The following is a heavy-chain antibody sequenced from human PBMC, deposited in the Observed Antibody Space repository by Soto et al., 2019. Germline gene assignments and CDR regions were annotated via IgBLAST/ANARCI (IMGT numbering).Heavy chain of an antibody. CDR3: ARVRNVAVAGTRWFDP. D-gene: IGHD6-19*01. V-gene: IGHV1-18*01. J-gene: IGHJ5*02. CDR2: ISAYNGNT. CDR1: GYTFTSYG. Sequence: QVQLVQSGAEVKKPGASVKVSCKASGYTFTSYGISWVRQAPGQGLEWMGWISAYNGNTNYAQKLQGRVTMTTDTSTSKAYMELRSLRSDDTAVYYCARVRNVAVAGTRWFDPWGQGTLVTVSS.